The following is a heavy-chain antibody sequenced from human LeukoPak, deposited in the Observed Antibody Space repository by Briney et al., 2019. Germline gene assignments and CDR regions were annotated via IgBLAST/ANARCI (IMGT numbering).Heavy chain of an antibody. V-gene: IGHV4-34*01. CDR3: ARGGDYGDYVYYYYYYMDV. CDR1: GGSFSGYY. J-gene: IGHJ6*03. Sequence: SETLSLTCAVYGGSFSGYYWSWIRQPPGKGLEWIGEINHSGSTNYNPSLKSRVTISVDTSKNQFSLKLSSVTAADTAVYYCARGGDYGDYVYYYYYYMDVWGKGTTVTVSS. D-gene: IGHD4-17*01. CDR2: INHSGST.